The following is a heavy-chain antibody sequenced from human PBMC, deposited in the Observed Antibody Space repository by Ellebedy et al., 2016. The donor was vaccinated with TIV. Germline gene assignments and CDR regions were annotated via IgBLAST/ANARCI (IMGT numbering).Heavy chain of an antibody. V-gene: IGHV4-61*02. Sequence: SETLSLXCTVSGGSINSGANYWTWIRQPAGKGLEWIGRIYTSGSPIYNPSLKSRVSMSIDTSKNHFSLELNSVTAADTAVYYCASLTIPGGSDYWGQGTLVTVSS. D-gene: IGHD3-3*01. CDR2: IYTSGSP. CDR3: ASLTIPGGSDY. J-gene: IGHJ4*02. CDR1: GGSINSGANY.